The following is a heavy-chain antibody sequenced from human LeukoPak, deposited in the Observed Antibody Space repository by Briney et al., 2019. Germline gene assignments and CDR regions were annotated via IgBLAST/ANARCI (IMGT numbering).Heavy chain of an antibody. V-gene: IGHV3-21*01. J-gene: IGHJ3*02. D-gene: IGHD3-22*01. Sequence: NPGGSLRLSCAASGFIFSDHYMNWVRQAPGKGLEWVSSISSSSSYIYYADSVKGRFTISRDNAKNSLYLQMNSLRAEDTAVYYCARGLKDAFDIWGQGTMVTVSS. CDR1: GFIFSDHY. CDR2: ISSSSSYI. CDR3: ARGLKDAFDI.